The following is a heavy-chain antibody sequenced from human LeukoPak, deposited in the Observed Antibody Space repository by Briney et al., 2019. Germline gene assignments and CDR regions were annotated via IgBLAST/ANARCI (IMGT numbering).Heavy chain of an antibody. D-gene: IGHD3-22*01. CDR2: ISAYNGNT. V-gene: IGHV1-18*01. CDR3: ARDYTARWDDSSGDAFDI. J-gene: IGHJ3*02. CDR1: GYTFTSYG. Sequence: ASVKVSCKASGYTFTSYGISWVRQAPGQGLEWMGRISAYNGNTNYAQKLQGRVTMTTDTSTSTAYMELRSLRSDDTAVYYCARDYTARWDDSSGDAFDIWGQGTMVTVSS.